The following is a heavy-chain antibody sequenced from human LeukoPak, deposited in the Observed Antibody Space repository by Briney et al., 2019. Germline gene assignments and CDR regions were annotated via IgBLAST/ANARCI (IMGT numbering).Heavy chain of an antibody. CDR3: AKVHCGGDCYPPYYFDY. D-gene: IGHD2-21*01. V-gene: IGHV3-23*01. CDR1: GFTFSSYA. Sequence: GGSLRLSCAASGFTFSSYAMSWVRQAPGKGLEWVSAISDSGGSTYYADSVKGRFTISRDNSKNTLYLQMNSLRAEDTAVYYCAKVHCGGDCYPPYYFDYWGQGTLVTVSS. J-gene: IGHJ4*02. CDR2: ISDSGGST.